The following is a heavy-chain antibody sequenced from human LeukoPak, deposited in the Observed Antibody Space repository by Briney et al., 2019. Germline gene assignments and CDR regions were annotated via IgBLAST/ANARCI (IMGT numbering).Heavy chain of an antibody. CDR1: GYSISSGYY. CDR3: ARAGYSSRWGTLDS. Sequence: SETLSLTCAVSGYSISSGYYWGWIRQPPGKGLEWIGSIYHSGSTYYNPSLKSRVTISVDTSKNQFSLKLRSVTAADTAVYYCARAGYSSRWGTLDSWGQGTLVTVSS. V-gene: IGHV4-38-2*01. D-gene: IGHD6-13*01. J-gene: IGHJ4*02. CDR2: IYHSGST.